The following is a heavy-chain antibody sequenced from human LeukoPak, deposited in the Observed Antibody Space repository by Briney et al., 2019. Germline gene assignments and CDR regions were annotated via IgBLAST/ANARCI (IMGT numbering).Heavy chain of an antibody. J-gene: IGHJ6*02. CDR2: ITNGGSTI. V-gene: IGHV3-11*01. Sequence: PGGSLRLSCAASGFSFSDDNMNWDRQAPGKGLEWVSYITNGGSTIHHADSVKGRFTISRDNDKKTLYLQMNRLRAEDTAVYYCARSIGLTGGGVDVWGQGTTVTVSS. D-gene: IGHD3-9*01. CDR1: GFSFSDDN. CDR3: ARSIGLTGGGVDV.